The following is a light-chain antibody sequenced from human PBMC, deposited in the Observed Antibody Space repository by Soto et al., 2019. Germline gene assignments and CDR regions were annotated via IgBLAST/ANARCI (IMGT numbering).Light chain of an antibody. CDR1: QSISSW. Sequence: DIQMTQSPSTLSASVGDRVTITCRASQSISSWLAWYQQKPGKAPKLLIYKASSLESGVPSRFSGSGSGTEFTLTISSLQPDDFATYYCQQYEKFSGRFGPGTKVDIK. J-gene: IGKJ1*01. CDR2: KAS. CDR3: QQYEKFSGR. V-gene: IGKV1-5*03.